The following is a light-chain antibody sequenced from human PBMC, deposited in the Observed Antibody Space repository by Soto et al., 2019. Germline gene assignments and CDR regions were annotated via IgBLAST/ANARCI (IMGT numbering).Light chain of an antibody. V-gene: IGLV2-14*01. CDR3: ASYTSSTWV. Sequence: QSVLTQPASVSGSPGQSITISCTGTNSDVGGYNYVSWYQQHPGKAPKLMIYGVSNRPSGVSNRFSGSKSGNTASLTISGLQAEDEADFYCASYTSSTWVFGGGTKLTVL. CDR1: NSDVGGYNY. J-gene: IGLJ3*02. CDR2: GVS.